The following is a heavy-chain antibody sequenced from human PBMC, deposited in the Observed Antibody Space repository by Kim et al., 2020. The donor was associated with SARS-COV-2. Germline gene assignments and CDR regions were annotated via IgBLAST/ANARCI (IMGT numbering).Heavy chain of an antibody. V-gene: IGHV4-34*01. J-gene: IGHJ3*02. D-gene: IGHD3-22*01. CDR2: INHSGST. CDR3: ARDRGSITMIVVVNDAFDI. CDR1: GGSFSGYY. Sequence: SETLSLTCAVYGGSFSGYYWSWIRQPPGKGLEWIGEINHSGSTNYNPSLKSRVTISVDTSKNQFSLKLSSVTAADTAVYYCARDRGSITMIVVVNDAFDIWGQGTMVTVSS.